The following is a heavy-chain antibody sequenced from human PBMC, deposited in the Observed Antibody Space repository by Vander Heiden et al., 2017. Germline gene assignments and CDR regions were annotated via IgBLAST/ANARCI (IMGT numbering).Heavy chain of an antibody. Sequence: EVQLVESGGGVVQPGGSLKLSCAASGLPFSGSAMYWVRQATGKGLEWVGRIRTKTNNYAPAYAESVEGRFTISRDDSKSTVYLQMNSLKTEDTAVYYCTSPADDFWTGYFFHWGQGSLVTVSS. V-gene: IGHV3-73*02. CDR2: IRTKTNNYAP. CDR1: GLPFSGSA. CDR3: TSPADDFWTGYFFH. D-gene: IGHD3-3*01. J-gene: IGHJ4*02.